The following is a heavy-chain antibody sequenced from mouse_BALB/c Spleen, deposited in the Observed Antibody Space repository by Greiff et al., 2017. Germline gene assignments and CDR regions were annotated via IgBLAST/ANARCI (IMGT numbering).Heavy chain of an antibody. D-gene: IGHD2-12*01. V-gene: IGHV1S81*02. CDR2: INPSNGRT. Sequence: QVQLQQPGAELVKPGASVKLSCKASGYTFTSYWMHWVKQRPGQGLEWIGEINPSNGRTNYNEKFKSKATLTVDKSSSTAYMQLSSLTSEDSAVYYCARNDYSYQALDYWGQGTTLTVSS. CDR1: GYTFTSYW. CDR3: ARNDYSYQALDY. J-gene: IGHJ2*01.